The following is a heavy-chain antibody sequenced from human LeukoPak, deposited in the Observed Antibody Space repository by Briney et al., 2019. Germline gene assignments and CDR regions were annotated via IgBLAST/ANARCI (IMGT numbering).Heavy chain of an antibody. CDR2: ISSSGSTI. J-gene: IGHJ3*02. CDR3: AGSADYLHDAFDI. Sequence: GGSLRLSCAATGFTFSSYEMNWVRQAPGRGLEWVSYISSSGSTIYYADSVKGRFTISRDNAKNSLYLQMNSLRAEDTAVYYCAGSADYLHDAFDIWGQGTMVTVSS. CDR1: GFTFSSYE. V-gene: IGHV3-48*03. D-gene: IGHD4-11*01.